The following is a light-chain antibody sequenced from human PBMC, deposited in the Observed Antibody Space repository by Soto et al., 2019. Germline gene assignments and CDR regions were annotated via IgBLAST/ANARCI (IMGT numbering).Light chain of an antibody. CDR2: GAS. J-gene: IGKJ4*01. CDR3: QQYGSSPRT. CDR1: QSVSSSY. V-gene: IGKV3D-20*01. Sequence: EMVLTQSPAALSVSLGDSATVAFRAIQSVSSSYLAWYQQKPGLAPRLLIYGASSRATGIPDRFSGSGSGTDFTLTISRLEPEDFAVYYCQQYGSSPRTFGGGTKVDI.